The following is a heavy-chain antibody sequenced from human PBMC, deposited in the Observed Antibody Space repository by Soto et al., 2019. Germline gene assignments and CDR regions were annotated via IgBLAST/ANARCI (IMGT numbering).Heavy chain of an antibody. CDR1: GVSISGGSYY. CDR3: ARDLGGGGTYGMDV. V-gene: IGHV4-61*01. CDR2: IYYSGST. D-gene: IGHD1-1*01. Sequence: QVQLQESGPGLVKPSETLSLTCTVSGVSISGGSYYWTWIRQPPGKGLEWIGNIYYSGSTNYNPSLKSRVTISLDTPKNQFSLKLTSVTAADTAVYYCARDLGGGGTYGMDVWGQGTTVAVSS. J-gene: IGHJ6*02.